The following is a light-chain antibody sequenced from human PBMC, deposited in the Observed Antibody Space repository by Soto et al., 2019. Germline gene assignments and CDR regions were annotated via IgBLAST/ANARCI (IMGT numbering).Light chain of an antibody. V-gene: IGKV3-20*01. J-gene: IGKJ3*01. CDR1: QSVSSSY. CDR2: GAS. CDR3: QHYSSSPPEFT. Sequence: IVLTQSPGTLSLSPGERATLSCRASQSVSSSYLAWYQQRPGQAPRLLIFGASYRATGIPDRFSGSGSGTDFTLTISRLEPEDFAVYYCQHYSSSPPEFTFGPGTEVDSK.